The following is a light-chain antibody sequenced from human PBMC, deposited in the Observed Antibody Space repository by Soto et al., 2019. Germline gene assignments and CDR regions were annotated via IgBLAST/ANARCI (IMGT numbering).Light chain of an antibody. V-gene: IGKV1-39*01. CDR1: QSISSS. CDR3: PQRESTPTT. CDR2: AAS. J-gene: IGKJ1*01. Sequence: DSQMTQSPSSLSASVGDRVTITCRASQSISSSLNWYQQRPGKAPKLLIDAASSLQSGVPSRCSGSGSGTDFTLTISSLKPEYFATYYCPQRESTPTTFGQWNKFDIK.